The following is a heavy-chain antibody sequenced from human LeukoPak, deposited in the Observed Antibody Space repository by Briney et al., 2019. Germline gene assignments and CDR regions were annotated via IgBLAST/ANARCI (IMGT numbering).Heavy chain of an antibody. CDR2: IRFTGSNK. CDR3: ARQRFGQYFDY. J-gene: IGHJ4*02. Sequence: GGSRRLSCAASGFTFSRHGMHWVRQAPGKGLEWVAFIRFTGSNKYYADSVRDRFTISRDNFKNTLYLQMNSLRAEDTAVYYCARQRFGQYFDYWGQGTLVTVSS. V-gene: IGHV3-30*02. D-gene: IGHD3-10*01. CDR1: GFTFSRHG.